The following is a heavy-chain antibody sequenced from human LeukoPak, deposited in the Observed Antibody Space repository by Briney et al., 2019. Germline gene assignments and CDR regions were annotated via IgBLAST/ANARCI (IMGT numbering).Heavy chain of an antibody. CDR1: GGSIGSYY. CDR2: IYYSGST. Sequence: SETLSLTCTVSGGSIGSYYWSWIRQPPGKGLEWIGYIYYSGSTNYNPSLKSRVTISVDTSKNQFSLKLSSVTAADTAVYYCARDASIAVAGTRVFDYWGQGTLVTVSS. J-gene: IGHJ4*02. V-gene: IGHV4-59*12. CDR3: ARDASIAVAGTRVFDY. D-gene: IGHD6-19*01.